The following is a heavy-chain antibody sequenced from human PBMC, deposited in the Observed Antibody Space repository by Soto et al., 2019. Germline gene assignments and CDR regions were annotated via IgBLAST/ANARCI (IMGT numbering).Heavy chain of an antibody. J-gene: IGHJ4*02. V-gene: IGHV3-23*01. CDR3: AKLPQYDILPGYLNYFDY. CDR1: GFTFSSYA. Sequence: EVQLLESGGGLVQPGGSLRLSCAASGFTFSSYAMSWVRQAPGKGLEWVSAFRGDGTGAHYADSVKGRFTISRDNSKNTXFLHMNRLRAEDTAVYYCAKLPQYDILPGYLNYFDYWGQGTLVTVSS. D-gene: IGHD3-9*01. CDR2: FRGDGTGA.